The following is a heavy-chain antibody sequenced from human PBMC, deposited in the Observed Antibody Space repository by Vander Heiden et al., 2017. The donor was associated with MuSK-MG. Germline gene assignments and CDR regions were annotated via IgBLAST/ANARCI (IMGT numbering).Heavy chain of an antibody. V-gene: IGHV1-18*04. CDR1: GYTFTSYG. Sequence: QVQLVQSGAEVKKPGASVKVSCKASGYTFTSYGISLVRQAPGQGLEWRGWISAYNGNTNYAQKRQGRVTMTTDTSTSTAYMELRSLRSDDTAVYYCARVIPRITRCYMGDDFDIWGQGTMVTVSS. D-gene: IGHD3-3*01. CDR2: ISAYNGNT. CDR3: ARVIPRITRCYMGDDFDI. J-gene: IGHJ3*02.